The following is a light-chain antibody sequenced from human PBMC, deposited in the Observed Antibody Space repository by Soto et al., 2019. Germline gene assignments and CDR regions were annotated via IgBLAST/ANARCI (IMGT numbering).Light chain of an antibody. CDR2: DAS. J-gene: IGKJ5*01. V-gene: IGKV3-11*01. CDR1: QSVSSY. CDR3: QQRSNWRTA. Sequence: EIVLTQSPGTLSLSPGERATLSCRASQSVSSYLAWYQQEPGQAPRLLIYDASNRATGIPARFSGSGSGTDFTLTISSLEPEDFAVYYCQQRSNWRTAFGQGTRLEIK.